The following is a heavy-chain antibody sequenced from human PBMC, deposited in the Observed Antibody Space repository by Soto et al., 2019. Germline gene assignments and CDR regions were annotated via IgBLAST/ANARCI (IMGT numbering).Heavy chain of an antibody. CDR3: AKRATRRSRPGWFDP. CDR1: GYTFTSYG. Sequence: GASVKVSCKASGYTFTSYGISWVRQAPGQGLEWMGWISAYNGNTNYAQKLQGRVTMTTDTSTSTAYMELRSLRAEDTAVYYCAKRATRRSRPGWFDPWGQGTLVTVSS. J-gene: IGHJ5*02. D-gene: IGHD6-13*01. V-gene: IGHV1-18*04. CDR2: ISAYNGNT.